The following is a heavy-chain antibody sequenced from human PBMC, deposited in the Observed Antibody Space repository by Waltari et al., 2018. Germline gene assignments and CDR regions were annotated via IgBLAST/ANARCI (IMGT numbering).Heavy chain of an antibody. V-gene: IGHV1-69*02. Sequence: QVQLVQSGAEVKKPGSSVKLSCKASGGTFSSYTISWVRQAPGQWLVWMVRIIPILGIANYAKKFQGRVTMTRDTSISTADMELSRLRSDDTAVYYCARYLLRSTSCSGYWGQGTLVTVSS. CDR3: ARYLLRSTSCSGY. J-gene: IGHJ4*02. CDR1: GGTFSSYT. D-gene: IGHD2-2*01. CDR2: IIPILGIA.